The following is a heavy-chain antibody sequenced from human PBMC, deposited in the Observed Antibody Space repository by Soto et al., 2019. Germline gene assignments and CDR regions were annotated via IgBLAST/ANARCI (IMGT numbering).Heavy chain of an antibody. CDR1: GFAFSTYW. CDR2: IKFAGSST. V-gene: IGHV3-74*01. D-gene: IGHD3-16*01. CDR3: ASGAKNIYAMDV. J-gene: IGHJ6*02. Sequence: EVQLVESGGGLVQPGGSLRLSCAASGFAFSTYWMHWVRQAPGKGLLWAARIKFAGSSTYSADSAKGRFTISRDDAMNSLYLQMTGLRVDDTAVYYCASGAKNIYAMDVWGQGTTVTVSS.